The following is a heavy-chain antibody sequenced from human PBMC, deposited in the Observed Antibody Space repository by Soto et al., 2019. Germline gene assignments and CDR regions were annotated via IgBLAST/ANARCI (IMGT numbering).Heavy chain of an antibody. J-gene: IGHJ5*02. CDR3: AGGGSLYP. Sequence: PGGSLRLSCAASGVIFSSHTMNWVRQAPGKGLEGVSSISSSSASIYYADSVKGRFTISRDNAKNSLFLQMNSLRADDTAVYYCAGGGSLYPWGQGTLVTVSS. V-gene: IGHV3-21*01. CDR2: ISSSSASI. D-gene: IGHD3-16*01. CDR1: GVIFSSHT.